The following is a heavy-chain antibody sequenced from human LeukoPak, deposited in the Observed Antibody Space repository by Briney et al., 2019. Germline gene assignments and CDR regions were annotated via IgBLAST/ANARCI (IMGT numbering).Heavy chain of an antibody. CDR1: GGTFSSYA. CDR2: IIPIFGTA. D-gene: IGHD3-9*01. Sequence: SVKVSCKASGGTFSSYAISWERQAPGQGLEWMGGIIPIFGTANYAQKFQGRVTITADESTSTAYMELSSLRSEDTAVYYCASGGVYYDILTGYPEKSFDYWGQGTLVTVSS. J-gene: IGHJ4*02. V-gene: IGHV1-69*13. CDR3: ASGGVYYDILTGYPEKSFDY.